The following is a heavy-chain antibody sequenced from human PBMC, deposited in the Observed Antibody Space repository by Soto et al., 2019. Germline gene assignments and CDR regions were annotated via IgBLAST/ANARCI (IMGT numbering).Heavy chain of an antibody. CDR1: GGSFSGYY. Sequence: PSETLSLTCAVYGGSFSGYYWSWIRQPPGKGLEWIGEINHSGSTSYNPSLKSRVTISVDTSKNQFSLKLSSVTAADTAVYYCARVKLSLWLQPKQFDYWGQGTLVIVSS. CDR3: ARVKLSLWLQPKQFDY. J-gene: IGHJ4*02. V-gene: IGHV4-34*01. D-gene: IGHD3-16*01. CDR2: INHSGST.